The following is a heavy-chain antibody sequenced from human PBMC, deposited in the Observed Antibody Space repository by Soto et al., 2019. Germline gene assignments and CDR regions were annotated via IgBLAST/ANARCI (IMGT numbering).Heavy chain of an antibody. CDR3: AKDVTMRDAGDYYGMDV. CDR2: ISWDGGST. D-gene: IGHD3-22*01. Sequence: GGSLRLSCAASGFTFDDYTMHWVRQAPGKGLEWVSLISWDGGSTYYADSVKGRFTISRDNSKNSLYLQMNSLRTEDTALYYCAKDVTMRDAGDYYGMDVWGQGTTVTVSS. V-gene: IGHV3-43*01. CDR1: GFTFDDYT. J-gene: IGHJ6*02.